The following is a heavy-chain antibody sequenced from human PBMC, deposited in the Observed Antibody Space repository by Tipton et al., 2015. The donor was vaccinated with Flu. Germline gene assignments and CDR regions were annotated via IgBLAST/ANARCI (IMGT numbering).Heavy chain of an antibody. CDR1: GYTFTSYY. J-gene: IGHJ3*02. CDR2: INPSGGST. V-gene: IGHV1-46*01. Sequence: QLVQSGAEVKKPGASVKVSCKASGYTFTSYYMHWVRQAPGQGLEWMGIINPSGGSTSYAQKFRGRVTMTRDTSTSTVYMELSSLRSEDTAVYYCAREREAATSAFDIWCQGTMVTVSS. CDR3: AREREAATSAFDI. D-gene: IGHD2-15*01.